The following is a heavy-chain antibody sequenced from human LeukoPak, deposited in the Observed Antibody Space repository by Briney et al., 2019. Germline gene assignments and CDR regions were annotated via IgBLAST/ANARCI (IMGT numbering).Heavy chain of an antibody. J-gene: IGHJ4*02. D-gene: IGHD6-13*01. CDR3: ARDGQQLGF. CDR1: AFTFSNAW. CDR2: IKQDGSEK. V-gene: IGHV3-7*04. Sequence: AGGSLRLSCAASAFTFSNAWMNWVRQAPGKGLEWVANIKQDGSEKYYVDSVKGRFTISRDNAKNSLYLQMNSLRVEDTAVYYCARDGQQLGFWGQGTLVIVSS.